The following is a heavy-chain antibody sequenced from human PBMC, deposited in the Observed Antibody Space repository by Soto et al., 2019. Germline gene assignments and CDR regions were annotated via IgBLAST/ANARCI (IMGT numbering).Heavy chain of an antibody. Sequence: PGGSLRLSCAASGFSLSSYAMDWVRQAPGQGLEWVSAISGSGVSTYYADSVKGRFTISRDNSKNTLYLQMNSLRAEDTAVYYCAKSPGMYYYDSSGYYHYDYWGQGTLVTVSS. CDR3: AKSPGMYYYDSSGYYHYDY. V-gene: IGHV3-23*01. CDR2: ISGSGVST. CDR1: GFSLSSYA. D-gene: IGHD3-22*01. J-gene: IGHJ4*02.